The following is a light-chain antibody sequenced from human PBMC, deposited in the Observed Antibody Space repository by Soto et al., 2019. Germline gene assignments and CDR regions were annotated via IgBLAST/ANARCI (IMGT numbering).Light chain of an antibody. J-gene: IGKJ4*02. CDR1: QGISSY. V-gene: IGKV1-9*01. CDR2: ASS. Sequence: IQLTQSPSSLSASVGDRVTITCRASQGISSYLAWYQQKPGKAPKLLIYASSTLQGGVPSRFSGSGSGTDFPLTISSQQPEDFASYYCQQVNSYPLTFGGGTKVEIK. CDR3: QQVNSYPLT.